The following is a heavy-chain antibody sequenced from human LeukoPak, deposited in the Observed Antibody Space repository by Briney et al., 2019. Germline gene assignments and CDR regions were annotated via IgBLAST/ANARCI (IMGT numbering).Heavy chain of an antibody. CDR1: GGSFSGYY. CDR3: ARTPMVRGVPKFDY. D-gene: IGHD3-10*01. Sequence: PSETLSLTCAVYGGSFSGYYWSWIRQPPGKGLEWIGEINHSGSTNYNPSLKSRVTISVDTSKNQFSLKLSSVTAADTAVYYCARTPMVRGVPKFDYSGQGTLVTVSS. CDR2: INHSGST. V-gene: IGHV4-34*01. J-gene: IGHJ4*02.